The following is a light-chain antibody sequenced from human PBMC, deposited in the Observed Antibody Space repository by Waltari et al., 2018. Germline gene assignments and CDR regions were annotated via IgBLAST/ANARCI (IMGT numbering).Light chain of an antibody. CDR3: ALYMGGGIWV. CDR1: SGSVSSDTY. V-gene: IGLV8-61*01. CDR2: NTN. J-gene: IGLJ3*02. Sequence: QTVVTQEPSFSVSPGGPIPLTCGLSSGSVSSDTYPSWYQQTPGQAPRTLIYNTNTLSSGVPARFSGSILGEKAALTITGAQADDECAYYCALYMGGGIWVFGGGTYLTVL.